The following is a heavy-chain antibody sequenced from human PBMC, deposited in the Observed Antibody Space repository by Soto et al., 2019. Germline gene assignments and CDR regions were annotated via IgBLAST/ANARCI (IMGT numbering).Heavy chain of an antibody. D-gene: IGHD3-3*01. CDR3: ARDFQEYYGAWKGYYYCGMHV. V-gene: IGHV1-46*01. CDR1: GYTFTSYY. CDR2: INPSGGST. Sequence: ASVKVSCKASGYTFTSYYMHWVRQAPGQGLEWMGIINPSGGSTSYAQKFQGRVTMTRDTSTSTVYMELISLRSEDTVVYYCARDFQEYYGAWKGYYYCGMHVWGQGPAVTACS. J-gene: IGHJ6*02.